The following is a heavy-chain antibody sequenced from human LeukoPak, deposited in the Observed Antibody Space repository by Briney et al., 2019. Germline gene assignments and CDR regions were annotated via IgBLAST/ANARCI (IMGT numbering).Heavy chain of an antibody. CDR3: ARDYGSGIDC. J-gene: IGHJ4*02. Sequence: GGSLRLSCAASGLTFSSYGMHWVRQAPGKGLEWVALIWYDGSNRYYADSVKGRFTISRDNSRNTLYLQMNSLRAEDTALYYCARDYGSGIDCWGQGTLVTVSS. V-gene: IGHV3-33*01. CDR1: GLTFSSYG. CDR2: IWYDGSNR. D-gene: IGHD3-10*01.